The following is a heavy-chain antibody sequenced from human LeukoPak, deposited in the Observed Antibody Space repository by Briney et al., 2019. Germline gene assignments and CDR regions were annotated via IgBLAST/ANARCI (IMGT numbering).Heavy chain of an antibody. CDR2: VGDTGGST. Sequence: GGSLRLSCAASGFTFSTYAMSWVRQAPGKGLEWVSSVGDTGGSTYYADSVKGRFTISRDSSKNTLFLQMNRLRPEDAAVYYCAKAPVTTCRGAYCYPFDYWGQGTLVTVSS. CDR1: GFTFSTYA. D-gene: IGHD2-21*01. CDR3: AKAPVTTCRGAYCYPFDY. J-gene: IGHJ4*02. V-gene: IGHV3-23*01.